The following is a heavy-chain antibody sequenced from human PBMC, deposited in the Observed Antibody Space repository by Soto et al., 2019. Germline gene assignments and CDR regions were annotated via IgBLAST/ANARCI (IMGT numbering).Heavy chain of an antibody. J-gene: IGHJ6*04. CDR1: GFTFSSYG. Sequence: QVQLVESGGGVVQPGRSLRLSCAASGFTFSSYGMHWVRQAPGKGLEWVAVIWYDGSNKYYADSVKGRFTISRDNSKNTLYLQMNSLRAEDTAVYYCARDGSDYGDYEMDVWGKGTTVTVSS. V-gene: IGHV3-33*01. CDR3: ARDGSDYGDYEMDV. CDR2: IWYDGSNK. D-gene: IGHD4-17*01.